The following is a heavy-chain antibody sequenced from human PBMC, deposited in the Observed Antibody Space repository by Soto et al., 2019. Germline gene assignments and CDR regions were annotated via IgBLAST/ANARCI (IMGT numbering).Heavy chain of an antibody. J-gene: IGHJ6*02. D-gene: IGHD3-10*01. CDR1: GFTFSSYE. Sequence: GSLRLACAASGFTFSSYEMNWVRQATGKGLEWVSYISSSGSTIYYADSVKGRFTISRDNAKNSLYLQMNSLRAEDTAVYYCARVGIMVRGRAIHYYYGMDVWGQGT. CDR3: ARVGIMVRGRAIHYYYGMDV. V-gene: IGHV3-48*03. CDR2: ISSSGSTI.